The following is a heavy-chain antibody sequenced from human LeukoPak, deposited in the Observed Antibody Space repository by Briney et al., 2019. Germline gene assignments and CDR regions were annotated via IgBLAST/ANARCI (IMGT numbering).Heavy chain of an antibody. CDR2: IYTSGST. V-gene: IGHV4-4*07. CDR1: GGSISSYY. J-gene: IGHJ4*02. CDR3: ASTHYDFWSGYPVSFDY. D-gene: IGHD3-3*01. Sequence: SETLSLTCTVSGGSISSYYWSWIRQPAGKGLEWIGGIYTSGSTNYNPSLKSRVTMSVDTSKNQFSLKLSSVTAADTAVYYCASTHYDFWSGYPVSFDYWGQGTLVTVSS.